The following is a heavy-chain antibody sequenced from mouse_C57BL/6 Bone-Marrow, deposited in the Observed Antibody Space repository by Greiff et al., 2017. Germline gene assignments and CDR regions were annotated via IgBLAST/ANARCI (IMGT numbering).Heavy chain of an antibody. D-gene: IGHD2-10*02. Sequence: QVQLQQPGAELVKPGASVKLSCKASGYTFTSYWMHWVKQRPGQGLEWIGMIHPNSGSTNYNEKFKSKATLTVDKSSSTAYMQLSSLTSEDSAVYYCASPSGRCGFAYWGQGTVVTVSA. J-gene: IGHJ3*01. CDR2: IHPNSGST. CDR1: GYTFTSYW. V-gene: IGHV1-64*01. CDR3: ASPSGRCGFAY.